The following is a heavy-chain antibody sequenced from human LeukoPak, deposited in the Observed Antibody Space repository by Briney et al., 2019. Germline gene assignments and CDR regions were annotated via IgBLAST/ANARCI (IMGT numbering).Heavy chain of an antibody. CDR2: ISYDGSNK. V-gene: IGHV3-30-3*01. CDR1: GFTFSSYA. D-gene: IGHD6-13*01. Sequence: PGRSLRLSCAASGFTFSSYAMHWVRQAPGKGLEWVAVISYDGSNKYYADSVKGRFTISRDNSKNTLYLQMNSLRAEDTAVCYCARDWYSSSWPPDYWGQGTLVTVSS. J-gene: IGHJ4*02. CDR3: ARDWYSSSWPPDY.